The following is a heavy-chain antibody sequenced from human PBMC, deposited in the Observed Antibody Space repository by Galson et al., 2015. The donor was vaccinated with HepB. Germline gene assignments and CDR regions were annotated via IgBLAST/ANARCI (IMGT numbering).Heavy chain of an antibody. CDR2: ISWDGVTT. V-gene: IGHV3-43*01. CDR1: GFTFDDYT. CDR3: VKDLTYFYGSGIILAYGLDV. D-gene: IGHD3-10*01. Sequence: SLRLSCAASGFTFDDYTMHWVRQAPGKGLEWVSLISWDGVTTYYADSVKGRFTVSRDNSKHSLFLQMNSLRTQDTALYYCVKDLTYFYGSGIILAYGLDVWGQGTPVTVAS. J-gene: IGHJ6*02.